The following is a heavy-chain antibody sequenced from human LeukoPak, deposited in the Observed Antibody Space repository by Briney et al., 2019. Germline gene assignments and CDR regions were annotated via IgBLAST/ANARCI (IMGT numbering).Heavy chain of an antibody. CDR1: GYTFTGYW. D-gene: IGHD5-18*01. Sequence: ASVKLSCKAFGYTFTGYWMHWVRQAPGQGLEWMGIINPSGGSTSYAQKFQGRVTMTRDMSTSTVYMELSSLRSEDTAVYYCARVKELWTNFDYWGQGTLVTVSS. CDR2: INPSGGST. V-gene: IGHV1-46*01. CDR3: ARVKELWTNFDY. J-gene: IGHJ4*02.